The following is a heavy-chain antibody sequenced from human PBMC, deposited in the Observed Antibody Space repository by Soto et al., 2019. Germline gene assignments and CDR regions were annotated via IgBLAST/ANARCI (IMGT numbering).Heavy chain of an antibody. CDR3: ARLGITMVRGVSPYYYYGMDV. CDR1: GYTFTSYD. V-gene: IGHV1-8*01. J-gene: IGHJ6*02. D-gene: IGHD3-10*01. Sequence: ASVKVSCKASGYTFTSYDINWVRQATGQGLEWMGWMNPNSGNTGYAQKFQGRVTMTRNISISTAYMELSSLRSEDTAVYYCARLGITMVRGVSPYYYYGMDVWGQGTTVTVSS. CDR2: MNPNSGNT.